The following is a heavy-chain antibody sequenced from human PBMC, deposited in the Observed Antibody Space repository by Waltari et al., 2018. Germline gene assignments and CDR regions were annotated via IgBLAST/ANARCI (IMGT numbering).Heavy chain of an antibody. Sequence: QVQLQESGPGLVEASPHLSLTCPVSGGPIRRGGYSWSWIRQHPGKGLEWIGYIYYSGSTYYNPSLKSRVTISVDTSKNQFSLKLSSVTAADTAVYYCSAYGDYFDYWGQGTLVTVSS. CDR1: GGPIRRGGYS. CDR2: IYYSGST. D-gene: IGHD4-17*01. J-gene: IGHJ4*02. CDR3: SAYGDYFDY. V-gene: IGHV4-31*03.